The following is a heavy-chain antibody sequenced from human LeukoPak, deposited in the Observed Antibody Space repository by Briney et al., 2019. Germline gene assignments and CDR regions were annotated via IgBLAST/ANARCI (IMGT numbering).Heavy chain of an antibody. CDR1: AGTFSSYG. J-gene: IGHJ4*02. D-gene: IGHD4-17*01. V-gene: IGHV1-69*05. Sequence: EASVKVSCKASAGTFSSYGISWVRQAPGQGLELMGRIIPIFGTANYAQKFQARVTITTDESTSTAYMELSSLRFEDTAVYYCARDASYGDYSDYWGRGTLVTVSS. CDR3: ARDASYGDYSDY. CDR2: IIPIFGTA.